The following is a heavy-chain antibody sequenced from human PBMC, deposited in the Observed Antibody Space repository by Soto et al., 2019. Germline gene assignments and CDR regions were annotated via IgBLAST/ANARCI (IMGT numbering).Heavy chain of an antibody. Sequence: PGGSLRLSCAASGCTFSSYAMSWVSQAPGKGLEWVSAISGSGGSTYYADSVKGRFTISRDNSKNTLYLQMNSLRAEDTAVYYCAKDRMITFGGVIVPFDYWGQGTLVTVSS. CDR2: ISGSGGST. CDR1: GCTFSSYA. CDR3: AKDRMITFGGVIVPFDY. J-gene: IGHJ4*02. V-gene: IGHV3-23*01. D-gene: IGHD3-16*02.